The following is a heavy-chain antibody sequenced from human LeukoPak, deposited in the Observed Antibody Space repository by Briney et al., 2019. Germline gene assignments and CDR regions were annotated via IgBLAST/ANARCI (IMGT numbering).Heavy chain of an antibody. D-gene: IGHD6-13*01. V-gene: IGHV1-8*01. Sequence: PGESLKISCKASGYTFTSYDINWVRQATGQGLEWMGWMNPNSGNTGYAQKFQGRVTMTRNTSISTAYMELSSLRSEDTAVYYCARGRYSSHFDYWGQGTLVTVSS. CDR3: ARGRYSSHFDY. CDR1: GYTFTSYD. CDR2: MNPNSGNT. J-gene: IGHJ4*02.